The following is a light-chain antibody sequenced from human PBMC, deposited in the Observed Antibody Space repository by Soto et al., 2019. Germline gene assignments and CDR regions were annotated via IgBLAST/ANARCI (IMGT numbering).Light chain of an antibody. CDR1: QSISNW. CDR2: KAS. CDR3: QQYNSYRA. J-gene: IGKJ1*01. Sequence: DIQMTQSPSTLSASVGDRVTITCRASQSISNWLAWHQQKPGKAPKLLIYKASNLESGVPSRFSGSGSGTEFTHTISSLQPDDFATYYCQQYNSYRAFGQGTKVDIK. V-gene: IGKV1-5*03.